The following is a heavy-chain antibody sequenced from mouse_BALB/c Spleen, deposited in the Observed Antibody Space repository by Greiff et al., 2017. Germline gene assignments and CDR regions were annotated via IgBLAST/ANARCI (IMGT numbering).Heavy chain of an antibody. CDR1: GFTFSSYA. J-gene: IGHJ4*01. Sequence: EVMLVESGGGLVKPGGSLKLSCAASGFTFSSYAVSWVRQTPEKRLEWVATISSGGSYTYYPDSVKGRFTISRDNDKNTLYLQMSSLRPEATDMYYCARREDDYAHYYGMDYWGQGTSVTVSA. CDR2: ISSGGSYT. D-gene: IGHD2-4*01. CDR3: ARREDDYAHYYGMDY. V-gene: IGHV5-9-1*01.